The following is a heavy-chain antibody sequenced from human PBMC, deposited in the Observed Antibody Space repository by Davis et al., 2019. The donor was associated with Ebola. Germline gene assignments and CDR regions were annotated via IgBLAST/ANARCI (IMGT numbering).Heavy chain of an antibody. CDR3: EAWAVAGTDTDDY. V-gene: IGHV4-59*01. CDR1: GGSISSYY. CDR2: IYYSGST. D-gene: IGHD6-19*01. Sequence: MPSETLSLTCTVSGGSISSYYWSWIRQPPGKGLEWIGYIYYSGSTNYNPSLKSRVTISVDTSKNQFSLKLSSVTAADTAVYYCEAWAVAGTDTDDYWGQGTLVTVSS. J-gene: IGHJ4*02.